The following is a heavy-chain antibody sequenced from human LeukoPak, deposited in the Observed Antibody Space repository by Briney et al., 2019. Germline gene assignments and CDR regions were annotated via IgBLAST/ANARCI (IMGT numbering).Heavy chain of an antibody. Sequence: ASVKVSCKASGYTFTSYDINWVRQATGQGLEWMGWMNPNSGNTGYAQKFQGRVTMTRNTSISTAYMELSSLRSEDTAVYYCARRIRWSENWFDPWGQGTLVTVSS. D-gene: IGHD4-23*01. CDR3: ARRIRWSENWFDP. V-gene: IGHV1-8*01. CDR1: GYTFTSYD. J-gene: IGHJ5*02. CDR2: MNPNSGNT.